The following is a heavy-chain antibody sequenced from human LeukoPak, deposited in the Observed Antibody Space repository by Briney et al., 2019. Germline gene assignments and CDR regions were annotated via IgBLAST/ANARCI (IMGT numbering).Heavy chain of an antibody. Sequence: SETLSLTCTVSGGSISSGSYYWSWIPQPAGKGLEWIGRIYTSGSTNYNPSLKSRVTISVDTSKNQFSMKLNSVTAADTAVYYCAKSIGYGLVDIWGQGTMVTVSS. V-gene: IGHV4-61*02. J-gene: IGHJ3*02. CDR1: GGSISSGSYY. CDR2: IYTSGST. CDR3: AKSIGYGLVDI. D-gene: IGHD3-10*01.